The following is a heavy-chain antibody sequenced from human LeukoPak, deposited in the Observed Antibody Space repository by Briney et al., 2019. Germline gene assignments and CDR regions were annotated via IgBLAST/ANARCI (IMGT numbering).Heavy chain of an antibody. CDR3: AREGGSGYSVDY. J-gene: IGHJ4*02. CDR2: IYSSGTT. D-gene: IGHD3-22*01. V-gene: IGHV3-66*01. Sequence: GGSLRLSCAASGFTVSSNFMSWVRQAPGKGLEWVSLIYSSGTTSYADSVKGRFTISRDNAKNSLYLQMNSLRADDTAVYYCAREGGSGYSVDYWGQGTLVTVSS. CDR1: GFTVSSNF.